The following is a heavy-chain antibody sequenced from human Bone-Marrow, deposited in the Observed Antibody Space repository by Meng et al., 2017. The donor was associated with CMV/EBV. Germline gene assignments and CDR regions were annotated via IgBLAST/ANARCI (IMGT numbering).Heavy chain of an antibody. CDR2: ISSSNISI. CDR1: GFTFSNYA. V-gene: IGHV3-48*04. J-gene: IGHJ6*02. Sequence: GESLKISCAASGFTFSNYAMNWVRQAPGKGLEWISYISSSNISIYYADSVKGRFTISRDNAKNSLYLQMNSLRAEDTAVYYCARDSPPYYYGMDVWGQGTTVTVSS. CDR3: ARDSPPYYYGMDV.